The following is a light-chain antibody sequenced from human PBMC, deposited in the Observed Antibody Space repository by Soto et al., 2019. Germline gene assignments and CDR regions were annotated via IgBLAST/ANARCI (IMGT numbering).Light chain of an antibody. CDR3: QVWESTGDHLGL. V-gene: IGLV3-21*02. CDR1: KIGSKS. CDR2: NDN. J-gene: IGLJ3*02. Sequence: SYELTQPPSVSVAPGLTARITCGGTKIGSKSVHWYQQKPGQAPVLVVYNDNDRPSGTPERFSGSNSGNTATLTIRWVEDGDEADYYCQVWESTGDHLGLFGGGTKLTVL.